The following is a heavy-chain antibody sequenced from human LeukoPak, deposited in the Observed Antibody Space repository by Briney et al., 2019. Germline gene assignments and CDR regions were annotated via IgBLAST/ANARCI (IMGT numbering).Heavy chain of an antibody. CDR1: GFTFTTYA. V-gene: IGHV3-23*01. CDR2: ISGSGVNT. Sequence: GGSLRLSCAASGFTFTTYAMSWVRQAPGKGLEWVSVISGSGVNTYYADSVKGRFTISRDNSKNTLYLQMNSLRAEDTAVYYCAKKSYVVVVPAALDYWGQGTLVTVSS. CDR3: AKKSYVVVVPAALDY. D-gene: IGHD2-2*01. J-gene: IGHJ4*02.